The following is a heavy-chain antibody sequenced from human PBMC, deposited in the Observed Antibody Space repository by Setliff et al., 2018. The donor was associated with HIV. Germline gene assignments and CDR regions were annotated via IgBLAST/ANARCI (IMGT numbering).Heavy chain of an antibody. V-gene: IGHV6-1*01. CDR2: TYYRSNWYN. D-gene: IGHD3-10*01. J-gene: IGHJ4*02. Sequence: SQTLSLTCAISGDSVTSNRVAWKWIRQSPSRGLEWLGRTYYRSNWYNDYAVSVKSRININPDTSKNQFSLQLNSVTPEDTAVYCCAGYGAGRGLDFWGQGALVTVSS. CDR1: GDSVTSNRVA. CDR3: AGYGAGRGLDF.